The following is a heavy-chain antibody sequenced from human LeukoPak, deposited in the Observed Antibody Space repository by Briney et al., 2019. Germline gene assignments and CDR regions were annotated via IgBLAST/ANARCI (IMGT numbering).Heavy chain of an antibody. Sequence: ASVKVSCKASGYIFDRYAMNWVRQAPGQGLEWMGWINTNSGNPTYAQGFTGRFVFSLDTSVSTAYLQISGLKADDTAVYYCARSASFYYYMDVWGKGTTVIVSS. D-gene: IGHD3-16*02. CDR2: INTNSGNP. CDR1: GYIFDRYA. J-gene: IGHJ6*03. V-gene: IGHV7-4-1*02. CDR3: ARSASFYYYMDV.